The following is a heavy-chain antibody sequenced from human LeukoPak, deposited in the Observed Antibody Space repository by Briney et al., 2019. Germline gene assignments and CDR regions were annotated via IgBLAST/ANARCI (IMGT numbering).Heavy chain of an antibody. CDR1: GFTFSSYS. CDR3: AREYSSSSGRSFDY. V-gene: IGHV3-21*01. J-gene: IGHJ4*02. CDR2: ISSISSYI. Sequence: GGSLRLSCAASGFTFSSYSMNWVRQAPGKGLEWVSSISSISSYIYYADSVKGRFTVSRDNAKNSLYLQMNSLRAEDTAVYYCAREYSSSSGRSFDYWGQGTLVTVSS. D-gene: IGHD6-6*01.